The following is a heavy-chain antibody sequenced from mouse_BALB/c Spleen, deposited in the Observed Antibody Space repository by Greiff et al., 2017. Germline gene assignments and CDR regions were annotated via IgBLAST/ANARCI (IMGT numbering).Heavy chain of an antibody. J-gene: IGHJ3*01. CDR2: ISSGGSTI. Sequence: EVQVVESGGGLVKPGGSLKLSCAASGFTFSSYAMSWVRQTPEKRLEWVASISSGGSTIYYADTVKGRFTISRDNPKNTLFLQMTSLRSEDTAMYYCARSRDYGREFAYWGQGTLVTVSA. CDR1: GFTFSSYA. V-gene: IGHV5-9-3*01. CDR3: ARSRDYGREFAY. D-gene: IGHD1-1*01.